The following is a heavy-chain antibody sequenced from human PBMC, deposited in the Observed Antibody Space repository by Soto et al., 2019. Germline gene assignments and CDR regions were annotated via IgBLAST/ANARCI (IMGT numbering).Heavy chain of an antibody. CDR2: IYSGGST. V-gene: IGHV3-66*04. Sequence: HPGGSLRLSCAASGITFSNYWMTWVRQAPGKGLEWVSVIYSGGSTYYADSVKGRFTISRDNSKNTLYLQMNNLRAEDTAVYYCARHGYNYGGGYFDYWGQGTLVTVSS. CDR1: GITFSNYW. J-gene: IGHJ4*02. CDR3: ARHGYNYGGGYFDY. D-gene: IGHD5-18*01.